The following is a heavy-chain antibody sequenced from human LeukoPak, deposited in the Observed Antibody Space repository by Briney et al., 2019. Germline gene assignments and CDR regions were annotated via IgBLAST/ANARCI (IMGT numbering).Heavy chain of an antibody. CDR3: ARGEIVVVRTSAHDAFDI. CDR1: GGSISSYY. Sequence: SETLSLTCTVSGGSISSYYWSWTRQPPGKGLEWIGYIYYSGSTNYNPSLKSRVTISVDTSKNQFSLKLSSVTAADTAVYYCARGEIVVVRTSAHDAFDIWGQGTMVTVSS. J-gene: IGHJ3*02. D-gene: IGHD3-22*01. CDR2: IYYSGST. V-gene: IGHV4-59*01.